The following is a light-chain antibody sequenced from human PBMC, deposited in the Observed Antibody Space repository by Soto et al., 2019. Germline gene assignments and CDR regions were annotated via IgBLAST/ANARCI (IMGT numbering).Light chain of an antibody. J-gene: IGLJ1*01. CDR2: DVG. CDR1: SSDVGGYNY. V-gene: IGLV2-14*01. CDR3: TSYTSTRTYV. Sequence: ALTQPASVSGSPGQSIAISCTGTSSDVGGYNYVSWYQQHPDKAPKLIIYDVGDRPSGVSDRFSGSKSGNTASLTISGLQAEDEAHYYCTSYTSTRTYVFGTGTNFTVL.